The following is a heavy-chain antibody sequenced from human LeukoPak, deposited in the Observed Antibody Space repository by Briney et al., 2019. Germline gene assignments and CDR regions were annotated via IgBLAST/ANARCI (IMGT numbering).Heavy chain of an antibody. V-gene: IGHV3-64*01. CDR2: ISSNGGST. CDR3: AGGHQWLVLYYFDY. CDR1: GFTFSSYA. D-gene: IGHD6-19*01. J-gene: IGHJ4*02. Sequence: PGGSLRLSCAASGFTFSSYAMHWVRQAPGKGLEYVSAISSNGGSTYYANSVKGRFTISRDNSKNTLYLQMGSLRAEDMAVYYCAGGHQWLVLYYFDYWGQGTLVTVSS.